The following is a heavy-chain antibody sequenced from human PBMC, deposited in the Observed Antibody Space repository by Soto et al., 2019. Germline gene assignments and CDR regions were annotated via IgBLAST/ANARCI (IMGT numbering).Heavy chain of an antibody. CDR1: GGSISSSSYY. V-gene: IGHV4-39*01. J-gene: IGHJ4*02. CDR3: ARHTPAISISDH. D-gene: IGHD2-15*01. Sequence: QLQLQESGPGLVKPSETLSLTCTVSGGSISSSSYYWGWIRQPPGRGLEWIGRIYYSGSTYYNPSIKSRVTISVDTSKNPFSLKLSSVTAADTAVYYCARHTPAISISDHWGQGTLVTVSS. CDR2: IYYSGST.